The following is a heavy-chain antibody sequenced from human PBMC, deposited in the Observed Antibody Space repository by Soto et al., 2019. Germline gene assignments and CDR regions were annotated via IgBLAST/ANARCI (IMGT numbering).Heavy chain of an antibody. V-gene: IGHV3-23*01. CDR1: GFTFTDYA. CDR3: AKQRVGSSWYRDLAS. D-gene: IGHD6-13*01. CDR2: ISSTGGST. Sequence: EVQLLESGGGLVQPGGSLRLTCAASGFTFTDYAMSWVRQAPGKGLEWVSVISSTGGSTYYADSVKGRFTISRDDSTNTVSLLMNSLRAEDSAVYYCAKQRVGSSWYRDLASWGQGTLVTVSS. J-gene: IGHJ4*02.